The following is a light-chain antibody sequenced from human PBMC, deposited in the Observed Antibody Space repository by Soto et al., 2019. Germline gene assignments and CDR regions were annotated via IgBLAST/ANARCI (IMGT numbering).Light chain of an antibody. Sequence: DIQMTQSPSAMSASVGDRVTMTCRASQDISNYLAWFQQKPGRAPKLLIYDASSLQSGVPSRFSGSGSGTEFTLTISSLQPDDLATYYCQQSYDYPLTFGGGTKVDIK. J-gene: IGKJ4*01. CDR1: QDISNY. CDR3: QQSYDYPLT. CDR2: DAS. V-gene: IGKV1-17*03.